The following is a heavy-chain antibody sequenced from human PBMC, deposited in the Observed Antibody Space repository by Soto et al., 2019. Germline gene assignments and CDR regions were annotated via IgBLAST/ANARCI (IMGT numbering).Heavy chain of an antibody. Sequence: LKISCAASGFTFSSYAMSWVRQAPGKGLEWVSAISGSGGSTYYADSVKGRFTISRDNSKNTLYLQMNSLRAEDTAVYYCAKDHGAVAPFDYWGQGTLVTVSS. CDR1: GFTFSSYA. V-gene: IGHV3-23*01. D-gene: IGHD6-19*01. J-gene: IGHJ4*02. CDR3: AKDHGAVAPFDY. CDR2: ISGSGGST.